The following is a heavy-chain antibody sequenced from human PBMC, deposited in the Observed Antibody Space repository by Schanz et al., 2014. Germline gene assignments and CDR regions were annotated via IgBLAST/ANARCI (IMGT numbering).Heavy chain of an antibody. CDR2: ISGDHRNT. J-gene: IGHJ4*02. V-gene: IGHV3-48*01. CDR1: GFTFSSYS. Sequence: EVQLVESGGGLVQPGGSLRLSCTASGFTFSSYSMNWVRQAPGKGLEWVSSISGDHRNTFYADSVKGRFTISRDNAKNSLYLEMNSLRAEDTALYYCARDRRNADLDYWGQGTLVTVSS. D-gene: IGHD1-1*01. CDR3: ARDRRNADLDY.